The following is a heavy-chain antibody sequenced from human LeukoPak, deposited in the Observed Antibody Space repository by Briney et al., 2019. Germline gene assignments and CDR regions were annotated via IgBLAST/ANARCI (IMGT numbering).Heavy chain of an antibody. V-gene: IGHV3-7*01. CDR2: IREDGSET. CDR3: ARDYRGGWNDY. Sequence: GGSLRLSCVATGFTFTNHWMSWVRQTIGKGLECVAKIREDGSETHYVDSVKGRFTISRDNARNSLFLQMNNLRAEGTAVYYCARDYRGGWNDYWGQGTLVTVSS. D-gene: IGHD1-26*01. CDR1: GFTFTNHW. J-gene: IGHJ4*02.